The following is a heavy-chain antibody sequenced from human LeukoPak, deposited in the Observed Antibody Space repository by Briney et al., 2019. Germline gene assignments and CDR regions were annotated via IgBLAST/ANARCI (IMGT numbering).Heavy chain of an antibody. CDR2: INPNSGGT. J-gene: IGHJ4*02. CDR1: GYTFTGYY. CDR3: ARDPLYYYDSSGYYPFDY. Sequence: ASVEVSCKASGYTFTGYYMHWVRQAPGQGLEWMGWINPNSGGTNYAQKFQGRVTMTRDTSISTAYMELSRLRSDDTAVYYCARDPLYYYDSSGYYPFDYWGQGTLVTVSS. V-gene: IGHV1-2*02. D-gene: IGHD3-22*01.